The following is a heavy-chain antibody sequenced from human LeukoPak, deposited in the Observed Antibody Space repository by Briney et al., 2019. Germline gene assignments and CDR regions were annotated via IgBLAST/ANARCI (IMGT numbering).Heavy chain of an antibody. CDR2: IYYSGST. Sequence: SETLFLTCTVSGGSISSYYWSWIRQPPGKGLEWIGYIYYSGSTNYNPSLKSRVTISVDTSKNQFSLKLSSVTAADTAVYYCARPPDWLLSDPHAFDIWGQGTMVTVSP. V-gene: IGHV4-59*08. J-gene: IGHJ3*02. D-gene: IGHD3-9*01. CDR3: ARPPDWLLSDPHAFDI. CDR1: GGSISSYY.